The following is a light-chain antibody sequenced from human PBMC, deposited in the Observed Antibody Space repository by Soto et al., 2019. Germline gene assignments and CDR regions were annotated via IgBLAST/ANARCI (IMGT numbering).Light chain of an antibody. J-gene: IGLJ1*01. CDR1: SSDVGGYDY. CDR3: CSYAGNSRV. Sequence: QSALTQPRSVSGSPGQSVTLSCTGTSSDVGGYDYVSRYQQHPDKAPKLIIYDVSRRPSGVPDRFSGSKSDNTASLTISGLQAEDDADYYCCSYAGNSRVFGTGTKVTVL. CDR2: DVS. V-gene: IGLV2-11*01.